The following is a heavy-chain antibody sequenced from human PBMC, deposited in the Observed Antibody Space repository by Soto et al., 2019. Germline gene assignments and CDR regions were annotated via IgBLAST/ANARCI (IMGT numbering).Heavy chain of an antibody. CDR3: TSVLVPAARGFP. Sequence: EVQLVESGGGLVQPGGSLKLSCAASGFTFSGSAMHWVRQASGKGLEWVGRIRSKANSYATAYAASVKGRFTISRDDSKNTAYLQMNSLKTEDTAVYYCTSVLVPAARGFPWGQGTLVTVSS. J-gene: IGHJ5*02. V-gene: IGHV3-73*01. CDR1: GFTFSGSA. CDR2: IRSKANSYAT. D-gene: IGHD2-2*01.